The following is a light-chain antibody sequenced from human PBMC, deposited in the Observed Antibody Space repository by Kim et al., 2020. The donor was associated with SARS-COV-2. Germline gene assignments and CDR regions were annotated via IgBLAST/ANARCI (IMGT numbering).Light chain of an antibody. CDR3: QQYITWLYI. CDR1: QSVASK. CDR2: AAS. V-gene: IGKV3-15*01. Sequence: EIVMTQSPATLSVSPGERVTLSCRASQSVASKVAWYQQKPGQPPRLLIFAASTRATGVPTRFSGSGSGTEFTLTISSLQSEDFAVYYCQQYITWLYIFRQGTELEI. J-gene: IGKJ2*01.